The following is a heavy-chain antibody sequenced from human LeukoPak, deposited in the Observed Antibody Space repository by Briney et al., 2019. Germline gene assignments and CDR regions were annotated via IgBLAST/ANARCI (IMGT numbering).Heavy chain of an antibody. J-gene: IGHJ3*02. Sequence: SSQTLSLTCAVSGGSISSGGYSWGWIRQPPGKGLEWIGCIYHSGSTYYNPSLKSRVTISVDRSKNQFSLKLSSVTAADTAVYYCARERGEYDIDAFDIWGQGTMVTVSS. CDR1: GGSISSGGYS. D-gene: IGHD3-9*01. CDR3: ARERGEYDIDAFDI. CDR2: IYHSGST. V-gene: IGHV4-30-2*01.